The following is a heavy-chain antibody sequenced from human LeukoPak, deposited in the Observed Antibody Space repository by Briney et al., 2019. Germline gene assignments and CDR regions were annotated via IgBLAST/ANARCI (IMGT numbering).Heavy chain of an antibody. D-gene: IGHD1-26*01. CDR1: DFTVANNY. J-gene: IGHJ3*02. Sequence: GGSLRLSCAASDFTVANNYMSWVRQAPGKGLDWVSVIYSGGKTYYADSVRGRLTISRDTSRNTLYLQMNSLRAADTAVYYCARARGGFYLGAFDIWGQGTMVTVSS. V-gene: IGHV3-53*01. CDR3: ARARGGFYLGAFDI. CDR2: IYSGGKT.